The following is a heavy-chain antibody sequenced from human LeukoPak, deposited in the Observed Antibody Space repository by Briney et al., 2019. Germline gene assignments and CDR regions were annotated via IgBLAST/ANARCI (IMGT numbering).Heavy chain of an antibody. CDR2: IYYSGST. CDR3: ARAEWGATIDY. CDR1: GGSISSYY. D-gene: IGHD1-26*01. J-gene: IGHJ4*02. Sequence: SETLSLTCTVSGGSISSYYWSWIRQPPGKGLEWIEYIYYSGSTNYNPSLKSRVTISVDTSKNQFSLKLSSVTAADTAVYYCARAEWGATIDYWGQGTLVTVSS. V-gene: IGHV4-59*01.